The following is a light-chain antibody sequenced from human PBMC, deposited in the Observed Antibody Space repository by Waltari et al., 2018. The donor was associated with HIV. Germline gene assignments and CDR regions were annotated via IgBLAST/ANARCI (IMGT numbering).Light chain of an antibody. V-gene: IGKV3-15*01. CDR1: QRVGSY. CDR2: ERS. J-gene: IGKJ2*03. Sequence: EIVMTQSPATLSVSPGERVTLSCRASQRVGSYLAWFQQKPGQAPSLLIYERSIRATGVPARFSGSGSATEFTLTIDSLQYEDCAIYFCHQYNNWPYSFGQGTKLEIK. CDR3: HQYNNWPYS.